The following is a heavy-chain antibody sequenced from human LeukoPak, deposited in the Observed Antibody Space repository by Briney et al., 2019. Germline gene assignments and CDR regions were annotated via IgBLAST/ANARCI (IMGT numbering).Heavy chain of an antibody. V-gene: IGHV3-21*01. CDR2: ISSSSSYI. Sequence: GGSLRLSCAASGFTFSSYSMNWDRQAPGKGLEWVSSISSSSSYIYYADSVKGRFTISRDNAKNSLYLQMNSLRAEDTAVYYCARGYKQWLVRGYYFDYWGQGTLVTVSS. CDR3: ARGYKQWLVRGYYFDY. CDR1: GFTFSSYS. J-gene: IGHJ4*02. D-gene: IGHD6-19*01.